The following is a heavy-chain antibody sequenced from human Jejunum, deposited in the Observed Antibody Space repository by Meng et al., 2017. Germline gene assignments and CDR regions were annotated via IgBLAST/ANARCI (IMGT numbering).Heavy chain of an antibody. CDR2: INYSGNT. D-gene: IGHD4-17*01. CDR3: ARHLGHGDGLKIGFDY. Sequence: QLQLQSSVPGLVKPSETLSLTFTVSCGFISSSNYYCGWLRQPPGKGLEWIGSINYSGNTYQNPSLKSRGTISVDTSKNQFSLTVSSVTAADTAVYYCARHLGHGDGLKIGFDYWGQGTLVTVSS. V-gene: IGHV4-39*01. J-gene: IGHJ4*02. CDR1: CGFISSSNYY.